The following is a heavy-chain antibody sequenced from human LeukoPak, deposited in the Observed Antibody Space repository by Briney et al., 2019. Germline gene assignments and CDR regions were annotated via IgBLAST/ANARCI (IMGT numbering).Heavy chain of an antibody. Sequence: GGSLRLSCAASGFTFSNYEMNWVRQAPGKGLEWVSYISNSGTTIYYTDSVKGQFTISRDNAQNSLYLQMNSLRAEDTAVYYCARAVAGTPIDYWGQGTLVTVSS. CDR2: ISNSGTTI. D-gene: IGHD6-19*01. V-gene: IGHV3-48*03. CDR1: GFTFSNYE. J-gene: IGHJ4*02. CDR3: ARAVAGTPIDY.